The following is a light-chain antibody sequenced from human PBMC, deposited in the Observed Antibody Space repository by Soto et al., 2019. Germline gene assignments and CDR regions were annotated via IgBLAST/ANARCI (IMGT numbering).Light chain of an antibody. CDR2: EVS. Sequence: QSALTQPASVSGSPGQSITISCTGTSSDVGAYTLVSWYQQYPGKAPRLIIHEVSNRPSGVSNRFSGSKSGNTASLTISGLQTEDEADYYCSSHGGSSPFYVFGTGTKLTVL. CDR1: SSDVGAYTL. CDR3: SSHGGSSPFYV. V-gene: IGLV2-14*02. J-gene: IGLJ1*01.